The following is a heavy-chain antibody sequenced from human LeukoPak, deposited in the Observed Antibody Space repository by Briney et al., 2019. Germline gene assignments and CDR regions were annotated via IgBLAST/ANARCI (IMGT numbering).Heavy chain of an antibody. CDR1: GLTFSSHA. D-gene: IGHD5-24*01. CDR3: AKDQNGYNKPADY. Sequence: GGSLRLSCAASGLTFSSHAMNWVRQAPGKGLEWVSIISGSGISTYYADSVKGRFTISRDNSKNTLYLQMNSLRAEDTAVYYCAKDQNGYNKPADYWGQGTLVTVSS. CDR2: ISGSGIST. V-gene: IGHV3-23*01. J-gene: IGHJ4*02.